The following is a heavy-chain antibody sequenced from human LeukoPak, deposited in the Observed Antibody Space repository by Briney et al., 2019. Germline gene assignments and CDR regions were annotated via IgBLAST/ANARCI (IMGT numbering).Heavy chain of an antibody. CDR1: GFTFSSYE. D-gene: IGHD1-1*01. J-gene: IGHJ4*02. Sequence: GGPLRLSCAAPGFTFSSYEMNWVRQAPGKGLEWVSYISSSGSTIYYAVSVKGRFTISRDNAKNSLYLQMNSLRAEDTAVYYCARDSSLERTIDYWGQGTLVTVSS. V-gene: IGHV3-48*03. CDR2: ISSSGSTI. CDR3: ARDSSLERTIDY.